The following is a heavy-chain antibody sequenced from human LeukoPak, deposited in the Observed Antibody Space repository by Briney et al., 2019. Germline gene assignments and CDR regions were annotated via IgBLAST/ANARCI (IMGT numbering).Heavy chain of an antibody. J-gene: IGHJ4*02. CDR2: ISYDGSNK. V-gene: IGHV3-30-3*01. CDR1: GFTFSSYA. Sequence: GGSLRLSCAASGFTFSSYAMHWVRQAPGKGLEWVAVISYDGSNKYYADSVKGRFTIPRDNSKNTLYLQMNSLRAEDTAVYYCASGPSLYCSSTSCYNYFDYWGQGTLVTVSS. D-gene: IGHD2-2*02. CDR3: ASGPSLYCSSTSCYNYFDY.